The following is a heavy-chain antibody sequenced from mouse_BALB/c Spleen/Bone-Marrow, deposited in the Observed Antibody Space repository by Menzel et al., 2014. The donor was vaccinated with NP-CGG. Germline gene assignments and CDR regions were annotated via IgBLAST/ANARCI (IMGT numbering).Heavy chain of an antibody. Sequence: VQLKQSGPELVKPGASVKISCKTSGYTFTESTINWVKQSHGKSLEWIGGINPNNGATGYNQKFKGKATLTVDKSSSTAYLELRSLTSDDSAVXXXXXXXXXXAWXTYWGXGTLVTVSA. CDR1: GYTFTEST. V-gene: IGHV1-18*01. J-gene: IGHJ3*01. CDR3: XXXXXXXAWXTY. CDR2: INPNNGAT.